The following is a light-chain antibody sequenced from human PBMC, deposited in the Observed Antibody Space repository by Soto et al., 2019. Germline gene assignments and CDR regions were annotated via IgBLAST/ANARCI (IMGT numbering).Light chain of an antibody. V-gene: IGKV1-8*01. Sequence: AIRMTQSPSSFSASTGDRVTITCRASQGISSYLAWYQQKPGKAPNLLIYAASTLQSGVPSRFSGSGSGTDFTLTISRLQSEDFATYYCQQYYSYLLTFGGGTNVDIK. CDR3: QQYYSYLLT. CDR2: AAS. J-gene: IGKJ4*01. CDR1: QGISSY.